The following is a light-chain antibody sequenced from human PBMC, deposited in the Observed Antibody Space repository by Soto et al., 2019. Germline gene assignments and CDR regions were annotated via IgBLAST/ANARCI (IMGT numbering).Light chain of an antibody. CDR3: QQSYSTPIT. J-gene: IGKJ5*01. CDR2: AAS. CDR1: QSISSY. Sequence: DIQMTQSQSSLSASVGDRVTITCLASQSISSYLNWYQQKPGKAPKLLIYAASSLQSGVPSRFSGSGSGTDFTLTISSLQPEDFATYYCQQSYSTPITFGQGTRLEI. V-gene: IGKV1-39*01.